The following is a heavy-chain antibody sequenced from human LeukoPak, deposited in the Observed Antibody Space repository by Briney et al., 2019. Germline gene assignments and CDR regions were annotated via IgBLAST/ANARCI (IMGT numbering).Heavy chain of an antibody. D-gene: IGHD6-13*01. V-gene: IGHV3-53*01. CDR1: GFTLSSNY. CDR3: ARDRRGIAAAGTYYYYYMDV. J-gene: IGHJ6*03. CDR2: IYSGGST. Sequence: GGSLRLSCAASGFTLSSNYMSWVRQAPGKGLEWVSVIYSGGSTYYADSVKGRFTISRDNSKNTLYLQMNSLRAEDTAVYYCARDRRGIAAAGTYYYYYMDVWGKGTTVTVSS.